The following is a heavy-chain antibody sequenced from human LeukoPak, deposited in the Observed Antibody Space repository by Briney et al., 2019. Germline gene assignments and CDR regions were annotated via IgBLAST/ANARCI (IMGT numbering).Heavy chain of an antibody. J-gene: IGHJ1*01. CDR2: INPNSGGT. CDR3: ARALDCSSTSCFDPVEYFKH. V-gene: IGHV1-2*02. D-gene: IGHD2-2*01. CDR1: GYTFTGYY. Sequence: GASVKVSCKASGYTFTGYYMQWVRQAPGQGLEWMGWINPNSGGTKYAPKFQDRVTMSRDTSINTAYMELSRLTSDDTAVYFSARALDCSSTSCFDPVEYFKHWGQGTLVTVSS.